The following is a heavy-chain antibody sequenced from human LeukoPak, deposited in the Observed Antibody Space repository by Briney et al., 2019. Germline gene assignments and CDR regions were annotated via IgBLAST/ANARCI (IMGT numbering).Heavy chain of an antibody. CDR3: ARGQFVLARGLPGYYFDY. CDR2: IYYSGST. J-gene: IGHJ4*02. Sequence: SETLSLTCTVSGGSISSYYWSWIRQPPGKGLEWIGYIYYSGSTNYNPSLKSRVTISVDTSKNQFSLKLSSVTAADTAVYYCARGQFVLARGLPGYYFDYWGQGTLVTVSS. V-gene: IGHV4-59*12. D-gene: IGHD2-21*02. CDR1: GGSISSYY.